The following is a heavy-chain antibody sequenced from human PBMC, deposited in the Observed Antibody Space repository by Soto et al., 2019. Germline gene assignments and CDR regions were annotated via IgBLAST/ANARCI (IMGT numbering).Heavy chain of an antibody. J-gene: IGHJ4*02. V-gene: IGHV1-18*01. CDR3: ARSLSSSSSFDY. Sequence: QVQLVQSGAEVKKPGASGRVSGKASGYTFTSYGISGWRQAPGQGLEWMGWISAYNGNTNNAQKLQGRVTMTTDTSTSTAYMELRSLRSDDTAVYYCARSLSSSSSFDYWGQGTLVTVSS. D-gene: IGHD6-6*01. CDR2: ISAYNGNT. CDR1: GYTFTSYG.